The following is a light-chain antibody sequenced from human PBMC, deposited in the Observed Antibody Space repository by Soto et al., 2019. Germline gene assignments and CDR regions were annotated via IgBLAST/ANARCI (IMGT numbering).Light chain of an antibody. V-gene: IGKV3D-20*02. J-gene: IGKJ4*01. Sequence: EVGLTQSPATLSLSPGERATLFCRASQSVSSSSLTWYQQKPGQAPRLLIYGASTRATGIPDRFSGSGSGTDFSLTISRLEPEDFAVYYCQQRSNWPPLTFGGGSKVAIK. CDR3: QQRSNWPPLT. CDR1: QSVSSSS. CDR2: GAS.